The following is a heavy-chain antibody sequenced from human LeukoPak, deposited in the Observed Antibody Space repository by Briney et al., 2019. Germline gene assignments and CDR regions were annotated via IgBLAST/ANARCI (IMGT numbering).Heavy chain of an antibody. J-gene: IGHJ5*02. V-gene: IGHV1-18*01. D-gene: IGHD2-2*01. Sequence: ASMKVSCKASVYTFTSYDISWVRQAPGQGLEGMGWISTYNGNTNFAQKLQGRVTITTDTSTSTADMELRGLRSDDSAVYYCATTAKGYCTSTSCLSWFGPWGQGTLVTVSS. CDR2: ISTYNGNT. CDR3: ATTAKGYCTSTSCLSWFGP. CDR1: VYTFTSYD.